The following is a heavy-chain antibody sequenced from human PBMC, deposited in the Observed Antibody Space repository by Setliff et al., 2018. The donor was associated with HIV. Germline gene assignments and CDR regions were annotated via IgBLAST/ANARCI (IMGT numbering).Heavy chain of an antibody. Sequence: ASVKVSCKASGYTFTGHHIQWMRQAPGQGLEWMGRINPNMGDTQYAQKFQGRITMTRDTSINTVYMELSSLTSDDTALYYCARQDIPTGYYLFDYWGQGTQVTVSS. CDR2: INPNMGDT. D-gene: IGHD3-9*01. CDR3: ARQDIPTGYYLFDY. V-gene: IGHV1-2*06. CDR1: GYTFTGHH. J-gene: IGHJ4*02.